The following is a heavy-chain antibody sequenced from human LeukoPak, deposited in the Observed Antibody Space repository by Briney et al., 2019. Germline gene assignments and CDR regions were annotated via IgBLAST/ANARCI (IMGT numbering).Heavy chain of an antibody. Sequence: ASVKVSCKASGYTFTSYDINWVRQATGQGLEWMGWMNPNSGNTGYAQKFQGRVTTTRNTPISTAYMELSSLRSEDTAVYYCASSPLEVTLGAFDIWGQGTMVTVSS. J-gene: IGHJ3*02. CDR2: MNPNSGNT. V-gene: IGHV1-8*01. D-gene: IGHD4-23*01. CDR3: ASSPLEVTLGAFDI. CDR1: GYTFTSYD.